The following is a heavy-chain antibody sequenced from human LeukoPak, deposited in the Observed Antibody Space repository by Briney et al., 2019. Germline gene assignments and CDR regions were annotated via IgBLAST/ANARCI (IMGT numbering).Heavy chain of an antibody. J-gene: IGHJ4*02. CDR3: AGVRWGAEINSFDY. CDR2: IYHAGST. D-gene: IGHD1-26*01. Sequence: SSETLSLTCTVSGGSISSGGFYWGWIRQSPGKGLEWIGYIYHAGSTYYNPSLKSRVTISVDRPENQFSLRLNSVTAADTAVYFCAGVRWGAEINSFDYWGQGTLVTVSS. CDR1: GGSISSGGFY. V-gene: IGHV4-30-2*06.